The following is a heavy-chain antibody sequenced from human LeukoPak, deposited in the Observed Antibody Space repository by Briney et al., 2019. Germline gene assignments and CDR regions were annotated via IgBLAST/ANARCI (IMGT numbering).Heavy chain of an antibody. CDR2: IYYSGST. CDR3: ARDPLDSGYSAAFDI. D-gene: IGHD5-12*01. Sequence: SENLSLTCTVSGDSISSYYWSWIRQSPGKGLEWIGYIYYSGSTNYNPSLKSRVTISVDTSKNQFSLKLSSVTAADTAVYYCARDPLDSGYSAAFDIWGQGTMVTVSS. V-gene: IGHV4-59*01. J-gene: IGHJ3*02. CDR1: GDSISSYY.